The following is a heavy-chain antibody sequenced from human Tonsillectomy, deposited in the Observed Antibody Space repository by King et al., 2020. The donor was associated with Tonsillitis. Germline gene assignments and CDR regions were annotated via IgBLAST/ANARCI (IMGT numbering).Heavy chain of an antibody. CDR2: IYYSGST. CDR3: VSRRRRPVAAKTNDAFNI. CDR1: GGSISSYY. V-gene: IGHV4-59*08. J-gene: IGHJ3*02. D-gene: IGHD6-19*01. Sequence: VQLQESGPGLVKPSETLSLTCTVSGGSISSYYWSWIRQPPGKGLEWIGYIYYSGSTNYNPSRKSRVTISVDTSKNQFSLKLSSLTAADPAVYYCVSRRRRPVAAKTNDAFNIWGQGTMVTVSS.